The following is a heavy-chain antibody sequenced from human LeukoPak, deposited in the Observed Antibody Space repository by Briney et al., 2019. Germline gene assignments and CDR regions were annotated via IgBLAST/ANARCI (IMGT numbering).Heavy chain of an antibody. CDR3: ARFDGGLYGDYRVSWFDP. CDR2: INHSGST. J-gene: IGHJ5*02. Sequence: SETLSLTCAVYGGSFSGYHWSWIRQPPGKGLEWIGEINHSGSTNYNPSLKSRVTISVETSKNKFSLKLSSVTAADTAVYYCARFDGGLYGDYRVSWFDPWGQGTLVTVSS. CDR1: GGSFSGYH. D-gene: IGHD4-17*01. V-gene: IGHV4-34*01.